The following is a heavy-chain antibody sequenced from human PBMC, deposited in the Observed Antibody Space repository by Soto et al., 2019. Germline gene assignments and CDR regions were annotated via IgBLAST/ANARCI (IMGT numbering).Heavy chain of an antibody. Sequence: QVQLQESGPGLVKPSGTLSLTCAVSGGSISSSNWWSWVRQPPGKGLEWIGEIYHSGSTNYNPSLQSRVTISVDKSKNQFSLKPSSVTAADTAVYYCASLPGPVYSSGWSIDYWGQGTLVTVSS. D-gene: IGHD6-19*01. V-gene: IGHV4-4*02. J-gene: IGHJ4*02. CDR2: IYHSGST. CDR3: ASLPGPVYSSGWSIDY. CDR1: GGSISSSNW.